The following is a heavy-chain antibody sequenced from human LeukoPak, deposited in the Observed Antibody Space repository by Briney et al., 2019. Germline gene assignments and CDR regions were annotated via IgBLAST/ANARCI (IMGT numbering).Heavy chain of an antibody. V-gene: IGHV3-30*02. CDR3: AKSDAGGDGYNYAPPGH. D-gene: IGHD5-24*01. CDR1: GFTFSSYG. CDR2: IRCEGNDK. J-gene: IGHJ4*02. Sequence: GGSLRLSCAASGFTFSSYGMHWVRQAPGKGLEWVAFIRCEGNDKYYADSVKGRFTISRDNSKNTLYLQMNSLRAEDTAVYYCAKSDAGGDGYNYAPPGHWGQGTLVTVSS.